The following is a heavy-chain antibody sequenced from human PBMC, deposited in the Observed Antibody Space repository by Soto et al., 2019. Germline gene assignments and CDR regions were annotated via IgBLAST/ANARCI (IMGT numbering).Heavy chain of an antibody. Sequence: QVQLVESGGGVVQPGRSLRLSCVASGFTFSNNGIHWVRQAPGKGLEWVAVISSDGSKTYYADSVKGRFTISRDNSNNTLYLQMNSLRAEDTAVYYCAMDLYGGSSRFDYWGQGTLVTVSS. D-gene: IGHD2-15*01. J-gene: IGHJ4*02. CDR1: GFTFSNNG. CDR2: ISSDGSKT. V-gene: IGHV3-30*03. CDR3: AMDLYGGSSRFDY.